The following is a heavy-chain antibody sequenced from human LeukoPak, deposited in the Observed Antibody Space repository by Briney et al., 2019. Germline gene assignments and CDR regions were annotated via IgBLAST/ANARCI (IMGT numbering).Heavy chain of an antibody. CDR3: AKDQNMVATAPFDC. J-gene: IGHJ4*02. CDR1: GFTFSSYA. D-gene: IGHD5-12*01. V-gene: IGHV3-23*01. Sequence: GGSLRLSCAASGFTFSSYAMSWVRQAPGKGLEWVSAISGNAGSTYYADSVKGRYTISRDNSKNTLYLQMNSLRAEDTAIYYCAKDQNMVATAPFDCWGQGTLVTVSS. CDR2: ISGNAGST.